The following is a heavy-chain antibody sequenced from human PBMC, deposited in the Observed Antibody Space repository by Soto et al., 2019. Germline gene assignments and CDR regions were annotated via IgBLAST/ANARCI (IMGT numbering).Heavy chain of an antibody. Sequence: PGGSLRLSCAASGFTFTKYAMSWVRQAPGKGLEWVSGISSSGSSTYYADSVKGRFTISRDNSKSMVWLQMNSLRAEDTAVYYCTRAQPHAIVVVTEDRGQGTMVTVTS. CDR2: ISSSGSST. D-gene: IGHD2-2*01. CDR1: GFTFTKYA. J-gene: IGHJ1*01. V-gene: IGHV3-23*01. CDR3: TRAQPHAIVVVTED.